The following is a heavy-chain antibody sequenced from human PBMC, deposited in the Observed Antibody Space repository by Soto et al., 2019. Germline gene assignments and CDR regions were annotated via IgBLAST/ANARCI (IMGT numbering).Heavy chain of an antibody. D-gene: IGHD3-10*01. CDR1: GGSINSNNYY. J-gene: IGHJ2*01. V-gene: IGHV4-39*01. CDR2: IYYSGYT. CDR3: ARHVGSGSYAEWYFDI. Sequence: PSETLSLTCSVSGGSINSNNYYWGWIRQPPGKGLDGIGSIYYSGYTYYNPSLKSRITTSLDTSKNHVSLKLSSVTAADTAVYYCARHVGSGSYAEWYFDIWGRGTLATVSS.